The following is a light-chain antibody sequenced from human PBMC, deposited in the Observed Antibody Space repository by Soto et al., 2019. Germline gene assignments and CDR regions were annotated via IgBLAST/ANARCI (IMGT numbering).Light chain of an antibody. J-gene: IGKJ4*01. Sequence: DIVMTQSPDSLAVSLGERATINYKSSQSALYSSNNKNYLAWYQQKPGQPPKLLIYWASTRESGVPDRFSGSGSGTDFTLTISSLQAEDVAVYYCQQYYSIPLTFGGGTKVDIK. V-gene: IGKV4-1*01. CDR3: QQYYSIPLT. CDR2: WAS. CDR1: QSALYSSNNKNY.